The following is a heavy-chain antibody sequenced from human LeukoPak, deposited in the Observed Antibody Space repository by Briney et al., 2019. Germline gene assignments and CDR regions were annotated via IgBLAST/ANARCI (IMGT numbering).Heavy chain of an antibody. Sequence: SQTLSLTCAVSGGSISSGGYYWSWLRQPPGKGLEWNGEINHSGSTNYNPSLKSRVTISVDTSKNQFSLKLSSVTAADTAVYYCARRGYDILTGYYHFDYWGQGTLVTVCS. CDR1: GGSISSGGYY. D-gene: IGHD3-9*01. CDR3: ARRGYDILTGYYHFDY. CDR2: INHSGST. V-gene: IGHV4-30-2*01. J-gene: IGHJ4*02.